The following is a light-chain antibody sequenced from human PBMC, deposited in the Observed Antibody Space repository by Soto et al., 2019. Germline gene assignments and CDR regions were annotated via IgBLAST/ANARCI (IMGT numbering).Light chain of an antibody. CDR1: QTVSSY. CDR3: QQSFTTPS. CDR2: ATS. Sequence: DIQMTQSPSSLSASVGDRVNITCRASQTVSSYLNWYQQKPGTVPKLLIYATSNLQSGVPSRFSGRGFVTDFTLTISSLQPEDFATYYCQQSFTTPSFGQGTRLEIK. J-gene: IGKJ5*01. V-gene: IGKV1-39*01.